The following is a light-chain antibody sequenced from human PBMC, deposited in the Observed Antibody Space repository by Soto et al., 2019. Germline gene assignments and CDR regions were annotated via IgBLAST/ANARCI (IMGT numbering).Light chain of an antibody. CDR3: KSYDSSLSGSYV. V-gene: IGLV1-40*01. CDR1: SSNIGAGYD. CDR2: NNN. Sequence: QSVLTQPPSVSWAPGQRVTISCTGSSSNIGAGYDVHWYQRLPGTAPKVLIYNNNTRPSGVPDRFSGSKSGTSASLAITGLQSEDEADYYCKSYDSSLSGSYVFGTGTKLTVL. J-gene: IGLJ1*01.